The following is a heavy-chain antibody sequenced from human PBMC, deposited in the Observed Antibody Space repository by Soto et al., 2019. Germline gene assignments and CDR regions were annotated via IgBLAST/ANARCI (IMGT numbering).Heavy chain of an antibody. Sequence: ASVKVSCKASGYTFTNAGISWVRQAPGQGLEWLGWINTDNGNTNYAQHLQGRVTLTTDTSTSTAYMELSRLRSYDTAVYYCARGRATLDYWGQGTLVTVSS. CDR2: INTDNGNT. V-gene: IGHV1-18*01. CDR3: ARGRATLDY. CDR1: GYTFTNAG. J-gene: IGHJ4*02.